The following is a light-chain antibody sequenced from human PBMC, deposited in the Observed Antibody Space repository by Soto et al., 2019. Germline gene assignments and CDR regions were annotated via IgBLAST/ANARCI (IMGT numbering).Light chain of an antibody. J-gene: IGKJ1*01. CDR1: QGINSF. V-gene: IGKV1-27*01. Sequence: IQMTQSPSSLSASVGDRVTVTCRASQGINSFLAWYQQKPGKVPKLLIYAASTLQSGVPTRFRGSGSGTDFTLTISSLQPEDVATYYCHNYNSAPRTVGQGTKVDIK. CDR3: HNYNSAPRT. CDR2: AAS.